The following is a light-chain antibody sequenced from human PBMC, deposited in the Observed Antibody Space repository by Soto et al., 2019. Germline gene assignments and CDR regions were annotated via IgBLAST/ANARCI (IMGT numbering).Light chain of an antibody. CDR3: QSYDSSLSGYV. CDR1: SSNIGAGYD. Sequence: QSVLTQPPSVSGAPGQRVTISCTGSSSNIGAGYDVHWYQQLPGTAPKLLIYTNSIRPSGVPGRFSGSKSGTSASLAITGLQAEDEADYFCQSYDSSLSGYVFGTGTKVTAL. CDR2: TNS. V-gene: IGLV1-40*01. J-gene: IGLJ1*01.